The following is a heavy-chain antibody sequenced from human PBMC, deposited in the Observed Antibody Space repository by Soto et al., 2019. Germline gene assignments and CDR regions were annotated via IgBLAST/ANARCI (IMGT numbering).Heavy chain of an antibody. Sequence: PSETLSLTCTVSGGSISSYYWSWIRQPPGKGLEWIGYIYYSGSTNYNPSLKSRVTISVDTSKNQFSLKLSSVTAADTAVYYCARYMVRARYFDYWGQGTLVTVSS. D-gene: IGHD3-10*01. CDR3: ARYMVRARYFDY. J-gene: IGHJ4*02. V-gene: IGHV4-59*01. CDR1: GGSISSYY. CDR2: IYYSGST.